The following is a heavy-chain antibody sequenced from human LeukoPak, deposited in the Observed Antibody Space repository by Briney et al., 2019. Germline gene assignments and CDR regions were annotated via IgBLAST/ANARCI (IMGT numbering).Heavy chain of an antibody. D-gene: IGHD3-22*01. CDR3: ATDSRYFDTNRYFDP. J-gene: IGHJ5*02. CDR1: GDSLTELS. V-gene: IGHV1-24*01. Sequence: ASVKVSCKGSGDSLTELSMHWVRQAPGQGLEWMGGFDAEQGEIIYAQEFQGRVTMTEDTSTNTAYMELSSLTSADTAVYYCATDSRYFDTNRYFDPWGQGTLITVSS. CDR2: FDAEQGEI.